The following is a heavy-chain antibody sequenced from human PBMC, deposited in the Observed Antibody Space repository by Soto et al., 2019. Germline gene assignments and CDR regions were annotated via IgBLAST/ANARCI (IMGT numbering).Heavy chain of an antibody. D-gene: IGHD3-10*01. CDR3: ARSDFGASQYYYYGMDV. V-gene: IGHV1-8*01. CDR2: MNPNSGNT. CDR1: GYTFTSYD. Sequence: ASVKVSCKASGYTFTSYDINWVRQATGQGLEWMGWMNPNSGNTGYAQKFQGRVTMTRNTSISTAYMELSSLRSEDTAVYYCARSDFGASQYYYYGMDVWGQGTTVTVS. J-gene: IGHJ6*02.